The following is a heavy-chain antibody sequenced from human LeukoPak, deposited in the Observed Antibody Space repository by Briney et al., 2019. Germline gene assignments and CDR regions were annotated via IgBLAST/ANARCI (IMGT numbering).Heavy chain of an antibody. CDR1: GFTFSSYG. V-gene: IGHV3-30*18. J-gene: IGHJ4*02. CDR3: AKDRYDDVWGTYRQTYSFDY. D-gene: IGHD3-16*02. CDR2: ISFDGSYK. Sequence: GRSLRLSCAASGFTFSSYGMHWVRQAPGKGLEWVAVISFDGSYKYYADTVKGRFTISRDSSNNTLYLQMNSLRAEDTAVYYCAKDRYDDVWGTYRQTYSFDYWGQGALVTVSS.